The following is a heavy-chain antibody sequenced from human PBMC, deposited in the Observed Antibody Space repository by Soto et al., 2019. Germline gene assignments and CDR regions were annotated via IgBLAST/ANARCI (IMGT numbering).Heavy chain of an antibody. CDR1: GFTFSSYS. Sequence: GGSLRLSCAASGFTFSSYSMNWVRQAPGKGLEWVSSISSSSSYIYYADSVKGRFTISRDNAKNSLYLQMNSLRAEDTAVYHCARELKCSGGRCYELNPLDYWGQGTLVTVSS. V-gene: IGHV3-21*01. J-gene: IGHJ4*02. CDR2: ISSSSSYI. D-gene: IGHD2-15*01. CDR3: ARELKCSGGRCYELNPLDY.